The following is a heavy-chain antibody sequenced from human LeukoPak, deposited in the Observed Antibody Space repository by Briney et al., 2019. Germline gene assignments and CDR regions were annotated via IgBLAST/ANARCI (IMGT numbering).Heavy chain of an antibody. V-gene: IGHV4-34*01. D-gene: IGHD3-10*01. CDR3: ARHGFDPVQNVAYWYFDL. J-gene: IGHJ2*01. Sequence: SATLSLTCAVYGESFSPHYWSWIRQPPGKGLEWIAEINHSGNTNYNPSLKSRVTIAPSKNEFSLKLSSVTAADTAVYYCARHGFDPVQNVAYWYFDLWGRGTLVTVSS. CDR2: INHSGNT. CDR1: GESFSPHY.